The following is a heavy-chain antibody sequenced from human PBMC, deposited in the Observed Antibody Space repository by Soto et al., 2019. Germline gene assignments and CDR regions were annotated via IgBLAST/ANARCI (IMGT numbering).Heavy chain of an antibody. CDR2: IYYSGST. J-gene: IGHJ6*02. D-gene: IGHD3-10*01. V-gene: IGHV4-59*01. CDR3: ARATYYYGSGSYEHGMAV. Sequence: SETLSLTCTVSGGSISSYYWSWIRQPPGKGLEWIGYIYYSGSTNYNPSLKSRVTISVDTSKNQFSLKLSSVTAADTAVYYCARATYYYGSGSYEHGMAVWGQGTTVTVSS. CDR1: GGSISSYY.